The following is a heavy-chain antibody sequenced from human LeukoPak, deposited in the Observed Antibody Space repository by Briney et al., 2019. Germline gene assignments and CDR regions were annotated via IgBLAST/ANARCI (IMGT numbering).Heavy chain of an antibody. CDR1: GYSFTSYC. CDR3: GMSGDRVPLQDDVFDV. Sequence: GESLKISCKVSGYSFTSYCIGWVRQMPGKGLEGMGIIYPGDSGPKYSPSFQGQVTISVDKSINTAYLQWSSLQASDTAMYYCGMSGDRVPLQDDVFDVWGQGTMVTVST. D-gene: IGHD1-26*01. J-gene: IGHJ3*01. V-gene: IGHV5-51*01. CDR2: IYPGDSGP.